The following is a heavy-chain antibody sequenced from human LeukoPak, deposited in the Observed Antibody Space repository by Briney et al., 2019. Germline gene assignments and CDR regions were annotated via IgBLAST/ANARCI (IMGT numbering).Heavy chain of an antibody. J-gene: IGHJ5*02. V-gene: IGHV1-2*04. D-gene: IGHD6-19*01. CDR3: AREEYSSGWYAYNWFDP. Sequence: GASVKVSCKASGYTFTGYYMHWVRQAPGQGLGWMGWINPNSGGTNYAQKFQGWVTMTRDTSISTAYMELSRLRSDDTAVYYCAREEYSSGWYAYNWFDPWGQGTLVTVSS. CDR1: GYTFTGYY. CDR2: INPNSGGT.